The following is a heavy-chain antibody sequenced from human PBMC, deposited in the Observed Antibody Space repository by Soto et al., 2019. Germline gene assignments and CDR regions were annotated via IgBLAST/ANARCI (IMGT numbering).Heavy chain of an antibody. CDR3: ARAYGKYYYDSSGYYYY. CDR2: ISSSGSTI. CDR1: GFTFSYYY. V-gene: IGHV3-11*01. D-gene: IGHD3-22*01. Sequence: LTLSCAAAGFTFSYYYMSWIRQAPWKGLEWVSYISSSGSTIYYADSVKGRFTISRDNAKNSLYLQMNSLRAEDTAVYYCARAYGKYYYDSSGYYYYWGQGTLVTVSS. J-gene: IGHJ4*02.